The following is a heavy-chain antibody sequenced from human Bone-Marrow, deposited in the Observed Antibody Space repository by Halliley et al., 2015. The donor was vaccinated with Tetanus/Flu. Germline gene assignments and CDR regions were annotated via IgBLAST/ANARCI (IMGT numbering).Heavy chain of an antibody. J-gene: IGHJ4*02. CDR1: GGTFNNYA. CDR2: IITVFGTT. CDR3: ARGGKYQLLNPDY. Sequence: QVQLVQSGAEVKKPGSSVKVSCKASGGTFNNYAISWVRQAPGQGLEWMGGIITVFGTTNYAQKFQGRVTITADESTRTAYMELSSLRSEDTAVYSCARGGKYQLLNPDYWGQGTLVTVSS. V-gene: IGHV1-69*01. D-gene: IGHD2-2*01.